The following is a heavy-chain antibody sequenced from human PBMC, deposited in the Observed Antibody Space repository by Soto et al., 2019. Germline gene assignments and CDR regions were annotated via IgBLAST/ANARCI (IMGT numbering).Heavy chain of an antibody. J-gene: IGHJ6*02. D-gene: IGHD7-27*01. Sequence: GESMKISCKVSGYSFTSYWISWVRQRPGKGLEWMGRIDPSDSYTNYSPSFQGHVTISADKSISTAYLQWSSLKASDTAMYYCARPNWGAPYYGMDVWGQGTTVTVSS. V-gene: IGHV5-10-1*01. CDR3: ARPNWGAPYYGMDV. CDR2: IDPSDSYT. CDR1: GYSFTSYW.